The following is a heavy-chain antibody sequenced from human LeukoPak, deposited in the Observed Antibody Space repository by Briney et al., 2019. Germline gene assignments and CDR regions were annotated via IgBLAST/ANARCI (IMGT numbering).Heavy chain of an antibody. CDR1: GFSVSSNY. CDR2: IYSGGGT. V-gene: IGHV3-66*01. CDR3: ARGYSSGWYEATTYFDY. Sequence: GGSLRLSCEASGFSVSSNYMSWVRQAPGKGLEWVSVIYSGGGTYYADSVKGRFTFSRDNSKNTLYLQMNSLSAEDTAVYYCARGYSSGWYEATTYFDYWGQGTLVTVSS. J-gene: IGHJ4*02. D-gene: IGHD6-19*01.